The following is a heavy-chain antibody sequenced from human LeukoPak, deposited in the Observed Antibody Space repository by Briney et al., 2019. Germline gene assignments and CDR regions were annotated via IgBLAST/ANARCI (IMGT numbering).Heavy chain of an antibody. Sequence: PSETLSLTCTVSGGSISSSSYYWGWIRQPPGKGLEWIGSIYYSGSTYYNPSLKSRVTISVDTSKNQFSLILTSVTAADTAVYYCARAETDHYYFDYLGQGIQVTVSS. V-gene: IGHV4-39*07. D-gene: IGHD3-10*01. CDR3: ARAETDHYYFDY. CDR1: GGSISSSSYY. CDR2: IYYSGST. J-gene: IGHJ4*02.